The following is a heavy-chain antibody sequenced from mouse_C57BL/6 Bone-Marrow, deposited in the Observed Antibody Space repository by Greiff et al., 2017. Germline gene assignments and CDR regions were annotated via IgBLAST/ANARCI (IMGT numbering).Heavy chain of an antibody. CDR2: ISDGGSYT. Sequence: EVKLVESGGGLVKPGGSLKLSCAASGFTFSSYAMSWVRQTPEKRLEWVATISDGGSYTYYPDNVKGRFTISRDNAKNNLYLQMSHLKSEDTAMYYCARERDYSNYVYWYFDVWGTGTTVTVSS. CDR3: ARERDYSNYVYWYFDV. CDR1: GFTFSSYA. D-gene: IGHD2-5*01. V-gene: IGHV5-4*01. J-gene: IGHJ1*03.